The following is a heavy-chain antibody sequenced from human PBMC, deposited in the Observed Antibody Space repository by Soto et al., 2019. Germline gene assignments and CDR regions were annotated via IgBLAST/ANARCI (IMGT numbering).Heavy chain of an antibody. CDR1: GFTFSDYY. J-gene: IGHJ4*02. CDR3: ARDLGYYESSGYFDY. V-gene: IGHV3-11*01. D-gene: IGHD3-22*01. CDR2: IGSSDNII. Sequence: ASGFTFSDYYMSWIRQAPGKGLEWVSYIGSSDNIIYYADSVKGRFTISRDNAKNSLYLQMNSLRAEDTAVYYCARDLGYYESSGYFDYWGQGTLVTVSS.